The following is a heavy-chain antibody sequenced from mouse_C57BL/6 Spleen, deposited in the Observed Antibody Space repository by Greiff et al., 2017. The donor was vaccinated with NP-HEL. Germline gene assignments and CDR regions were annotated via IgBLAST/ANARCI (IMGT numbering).Heavy chain of an antibody. CDR2: ISNGGGST. J-gene: IGHJ1*03. D-gene: IGHD1-1*01. V-gene: IGHV5-12*01. Sequence: EVKVVESGGGLVQPGGSLKLSCAASGFTFSDYYMYWVRQTPEKRLEWVAYISNGGGSTYYPDTVKGRFTISRDNAKNTLYLQMSRLKSEDTAMYYCARYGRYWYFDVWGTGTTVTVSS. CDR3: ARYGRYWYFDV. CDR1: GFTFSDYY.